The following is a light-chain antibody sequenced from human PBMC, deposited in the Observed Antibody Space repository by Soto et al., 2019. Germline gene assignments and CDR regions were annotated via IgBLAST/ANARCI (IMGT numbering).Light chain of an antibody. CDR2: DDD. Sequence: SFELTQPPSVSVAPGQTARISCGGNSIGAKSVHWYQQRPGQAPVLVVYDDDDRPSGIPERFSGSNSGNTATLTISRVEAGDEAEYSCQVWDLTSDHFYVFGTGTKVTVL. V-gene: IGLV3-21*02. CDR3: QVWDLTSDHFYV. J-gene: IGLJ1*01. CDR1: SIGAKS.